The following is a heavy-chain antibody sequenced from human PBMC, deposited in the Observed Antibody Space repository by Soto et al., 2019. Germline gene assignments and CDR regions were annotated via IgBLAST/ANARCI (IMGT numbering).Heavy chain of an antibody. D-gene: IGHD6-6*01. Sequence: PSETLSLTCTVSGGSVSSGAYYWTWIRQRPGKGLEWIGYIYYSGSTNYNPSLKSRVTISVDTSKNQFSLKLSSVTAADTAVYYCARGKAARPNWFDPWGQGTLVTVSS. J-gene: IGHJ5*02. CDR1: GGSVSSGAYY. CDR2: IYYSGST. CDR3: ARGKAARPNWFDP. V-gene: IGHV4-61*08.